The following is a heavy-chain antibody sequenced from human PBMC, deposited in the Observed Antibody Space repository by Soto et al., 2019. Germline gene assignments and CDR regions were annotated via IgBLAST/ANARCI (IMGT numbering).Heavy chain of an antibody. CDR1: GFTFSSYA. CDR2: INGGSSTT. J-gene: IGHJ3*02. Sequence: EVPLLESGGDLVQPGGSLRLSCAASGFTFSSYAVNWVRQAPGKGLEWVSAINGGSSTTYYADSVKGRFTISRDNSRNTLYLQMNSLRAEDTAIYYCARVIMGAMAHAFEIWGQGTMVAVSS. CDR3: ARVIMGAMAHAFEI. D-gene: IGHD1-26*01. V-gene: IGHV3-23*01.